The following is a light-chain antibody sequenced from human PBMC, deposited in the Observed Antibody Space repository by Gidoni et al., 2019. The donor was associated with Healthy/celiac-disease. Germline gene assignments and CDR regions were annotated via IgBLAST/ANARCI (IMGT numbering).Light chain of an antibody. CDR3: AAWDDSLNGFVV. Sequence: QSVLTQPPSASGTPGQRVTISCSGSSPNIGSNTVNWYQQLPGTAPKLLLYSNNQRPSGVPDRFSGSKSGTSASLAISGLQSEDEADYYCAAWDDSLNGFVVFGGGTKLTVL. CDR1: SPNIGSNT. V-gene: IGLV1-44*01. CDR2: SNN. J-gene: IGLJ2*01.